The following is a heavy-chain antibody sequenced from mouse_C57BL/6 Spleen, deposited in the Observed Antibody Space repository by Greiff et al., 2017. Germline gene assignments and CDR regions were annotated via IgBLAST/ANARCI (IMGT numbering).Heavy chain of an antibody. CDR1: GFSLTSYG. CDR2: IWSGGST. D-gene: IGHD4-1*01. V-gene: IGHV2-2*01. Sequence: QVQLQQSGPGLVQPSQSLSITCTVSGFSLTSYGVHWVRQSPGQGLEWLGVIWSGGSTDYNAAFISRLSISKDNSKSHVFFKMNSLQADDTAIYYCSRNNWYGYFGVWGTVTTVTVAS. J-gene: IGHJ1*03. CDR3: SRNNWYGYFGV.